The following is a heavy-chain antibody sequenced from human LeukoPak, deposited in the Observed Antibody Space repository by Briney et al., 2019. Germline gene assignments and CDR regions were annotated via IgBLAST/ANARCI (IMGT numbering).Heavy chain of an antibody. CDR2: INANSGGT. CDR1: GYTFTGYY. CDR3: ARGDAYVVYVPVGGHFDY. Sequence: GSVKVSCKASGYTFTGYYMHWVRQAPGQGVEWMGWINANSGGTNYAQKFQGRVTMTRDTSINTAYMELSRLRSDDTAVYYCARGDAYVVYVPVGGHFDYWGQGTLVTVSS. V-gene: IGHV1-2*02. J-gene: IGHJ4*02. D-gene: IGHD3-16*01.